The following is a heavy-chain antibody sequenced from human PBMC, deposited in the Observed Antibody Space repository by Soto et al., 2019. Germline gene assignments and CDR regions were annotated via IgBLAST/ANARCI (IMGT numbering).Heavy chain of an antibody. CDR1: GGSFSGYY. D-gene: IGHD2-15*01. CDR2: INHSGST. J-gene: IGHJ5*02. V-gene: IGHV4-34*01. Sequence: QVQLQQWGAGLLKPSETLSLTCVVYGGSFSGYYWSWIRQPPGKGLEWIGEINHSGSTNYNPSLKSRVTISVDTSKNQFSLKLSSVPAADTAVYYCARGFRFCSGGSCYSGWFDPWGQGTRVTVSS. CDR3: ARGFRFCSGGSCYSGWFDP.